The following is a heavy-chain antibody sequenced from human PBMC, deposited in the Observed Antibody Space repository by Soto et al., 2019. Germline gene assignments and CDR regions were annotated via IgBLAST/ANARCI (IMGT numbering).Heavy chain of an antibody. V-gene: IGHV4-59*01. CDR1: GGSISSYY. CDR3: ARDRLAYCGGDCYSGNSDYYYYGMDV. J-gene: IGHJ6*02. D-gene: IGHD2-21*02. CDR2: IYYSGST. Sequence: PSDTLSLTCTVSGGSISSYYWSWIRQPPGKGLEWIGYIYYSGSTNYNPSLKSRVTISVDTSKNQFSLKLSSVTAADTAVYYCARDRLAYCGGDCYSGNSDYYYYGMDVWGQGTTVTVSS.